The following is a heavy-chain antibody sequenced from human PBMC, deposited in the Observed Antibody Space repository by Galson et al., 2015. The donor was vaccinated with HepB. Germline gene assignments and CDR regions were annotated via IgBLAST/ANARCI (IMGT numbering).Heavy chain of an antibody. D-gene: IGHD6-13*01. CDR2: IRSSSSYI. V-gene: IGHV3-21*01. Sequence: SLRLSCAASGFTFNSYNMNWVRQAPGKGLEWVSSIRSSSSYISYADSVKGRFTISRDNAKNSLYLQMNSLRAEDTAVYYCARTPKAIAAAGKGGPIDYWGQGTLSPSPQ. CDR3: ARTPKAIAAAGKGGPIDY. J-gene: IGHJ4*02. CDR1: GFTFNSYN.